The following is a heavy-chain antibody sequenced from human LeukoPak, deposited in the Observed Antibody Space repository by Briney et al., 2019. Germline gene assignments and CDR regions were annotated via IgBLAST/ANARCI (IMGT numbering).Heavy chain of an antibody. J-gene: IGHJ4*02. CDR2: IYHGGST. V-gene: IGHV4-59*12. CDR3: ARAVRVLHLDY. CDR1: GGSISSYY. Sequence: SETLSLTCTVSGGSISSYYWSWIRQPPGKGLEWIGYIYHGGSTYYNPSLKSRVTISVDRSKNQFSLKLSSVTAADTAVYYCARAVRVLHLDYWGQGTLVTVSS. D-gene: IGHD2-8*01.